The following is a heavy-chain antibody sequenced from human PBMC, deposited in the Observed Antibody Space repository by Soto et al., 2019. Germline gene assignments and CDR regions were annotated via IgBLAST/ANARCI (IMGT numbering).Heavy chain of an antibody. D-gene: IGHD4-17*01. CDR3: VRDGSKTLRDCFDP. CDR2: LYDTGTS. J-gene: IGHJ5*02. Sequence: EPLSLTCSVSRGSMSKFYWSWIRKTAGKGLEWMGRLYDTGTSDYNPSLRSHIAMSVDISKKTFSLRLRSVTAADTGVYYCVRDGSKTLRDCFDPWGQGILVTVSS. CDR1: RGSMSKFY. V-gene: IGHV4-4*07.